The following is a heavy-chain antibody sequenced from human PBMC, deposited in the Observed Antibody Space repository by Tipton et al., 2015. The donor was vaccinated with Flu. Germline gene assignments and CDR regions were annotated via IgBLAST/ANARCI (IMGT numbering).Heavy chain of an antibody. D-gene: IGHD6-19*01. CDR3: AKAGLGSGWSTRGSWFAP. J-gene: IGHJ5*02. CDR1: GVTFRTYA. Sequence: SLRLSCAASGVTFRTYAMTWVRQAPGKGLEWVSGISGSGADTYYADSVKDRFTISRDNSKNTLYLHMNSLRAEDTAVYYCAKAGLGSGWSTRGSWFAPWGQGTLVTVSS. CDR2: ISGSGADT. V-gene: IGHV3-23*01.